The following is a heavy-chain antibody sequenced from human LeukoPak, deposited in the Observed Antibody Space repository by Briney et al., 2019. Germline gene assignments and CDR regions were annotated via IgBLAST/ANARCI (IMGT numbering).Heavy chain of an antibody. CDR2: IYYSGTT. J-gene: IGHJ4*02. Sequence: SETLSLTCTVSGGSITSGGPYWSWIRQHPGKGLEWIGYIYYSGTTYYNPSLKSRVTISLGTSKNQFSPQLSSVTAADTAVYYCARASRLGELSLGYWGQGTLVTVSS. CDR3: ARASRLGELSLGY. V-gene: IGHV4-31*03. D-gene: IGHD3-16*02. CDR1: GGSITSGGPY.